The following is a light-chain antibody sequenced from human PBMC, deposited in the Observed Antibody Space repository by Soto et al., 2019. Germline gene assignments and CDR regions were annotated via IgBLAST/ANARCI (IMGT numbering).Light chain of an antibody. Sequence: EIVMTQSPATLSVSPGERATLSCRASQSVSSNLAWYQQKPGQAPRLLIYDASTRATGIPARFSGSGSGTDFTLTISSLEPEDFAVYYCQQRSNWPPITFGPGTRLEIK. V-gene: IGKV3-11*01. CDR2: DAS. J-gene: IGKJ5*01. CDR1: QSVSSN. CDR3: QQRSNWPPIT.